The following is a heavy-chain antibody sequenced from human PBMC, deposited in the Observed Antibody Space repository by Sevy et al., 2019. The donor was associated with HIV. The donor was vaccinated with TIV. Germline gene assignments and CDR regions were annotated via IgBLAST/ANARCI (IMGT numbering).Heavy chain of an antibody. CDR1: DGSISSYY. CDR2: IYYSGST. CDR3: ARVRSGYMDV. V-gene: IGHV4-59*01. Sequence: SETRSLTCTVSDGSISSYYWSWIRQPPGKGLEWIGYIYYSGSTNYNPSLKSRVTISVDTSKNQFSLKLSSVTAADTAVYYCARVRSGYMDVWGKGTTVTVSS. D-gene: IGHD3-10*01. J-gene: IGHJ6*03.